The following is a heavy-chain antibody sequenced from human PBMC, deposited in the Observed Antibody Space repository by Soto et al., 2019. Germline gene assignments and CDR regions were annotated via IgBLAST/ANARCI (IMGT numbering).Heavy chain of an antibody. V-gene: IGHV4-59*01. CDR2: IYYSGST. CDR3: AKDGGPAYCNSPGCSAQSLDS. D-gene: IGHD2-2*01. J-gene: IGHJ4*02. Sequence: SETLSLTCTVSGGSISSYYWSWIRQPPGKGLEWIGYIYYSGSTNYNPSPKSRVTISVDTLYLQTSSLRHEDTAVYYCAKDGGPAYCNSPGCSAQSLDSWGQGTQITASP. CDR1: GGSISSYY.